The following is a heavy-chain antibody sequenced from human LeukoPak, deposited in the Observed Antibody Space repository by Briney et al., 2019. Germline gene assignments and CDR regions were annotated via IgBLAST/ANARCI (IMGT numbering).Heavy chain of an antibody. Sequence: GGSLRLSCAASGFTFGSYWMQWVRQTPEKGLVWVAHINNDGSNTIYADSVKGRFTTSRDNAKNTLYLQMNSLRAEDTAVYYCARGRVVVVPAAIRPLDYWGQGTLVTVSS. CDR2: INNDGSNT. J-gene: IGHJ4*02. D-gene: IGHD2-2*01. V-gene: IGHV3-74*01. CDR1: GFTFGSYW. CDR3: ARGRVVVVPAAIRPLDY.